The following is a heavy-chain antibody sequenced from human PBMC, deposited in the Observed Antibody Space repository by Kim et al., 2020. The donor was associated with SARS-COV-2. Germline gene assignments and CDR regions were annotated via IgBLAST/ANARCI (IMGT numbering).Heavy chain of an antibody. CDR3: ARSSTTVTSRFDF. V-gene: IGHV4-39*01. Sequence: YNPSPQSSVTITADTSKSQFSLKLTSVTAADTAVYYCARSSTTVTSRFDFWGQGILVTVSS. J-gene: IGHJ4*02. D-gene: IGHD4-17*01.